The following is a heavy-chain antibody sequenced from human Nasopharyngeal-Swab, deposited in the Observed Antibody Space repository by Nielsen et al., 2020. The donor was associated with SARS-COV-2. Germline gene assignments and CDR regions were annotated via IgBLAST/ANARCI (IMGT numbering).Heavy chain of an antibody. CDR2: IRAYNGNT. CDR1: GYTFTSYG. J-gene: IGHJ4*02. CDR3: ARVESECPADY. Sequence: ASVRVYCRASGYTFTSYGISWVRQAPGQGLEWMGWIRAYNGNTNYAQKLQGRVTMTTDTSTSTAYMELRSLRSDDTAMYYCARVESECPADYWGQGTLVTVSS. D-gene: IGHD1-1*01. V-gene: IGHV1-18*04.